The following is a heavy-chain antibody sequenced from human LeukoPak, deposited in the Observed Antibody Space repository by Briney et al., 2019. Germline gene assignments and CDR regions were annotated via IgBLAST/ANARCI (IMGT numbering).Heavy chain of an antibody. J-gene: IGHJ4*02. D-gene: IGHD3-16*02. V-gene: IGHV1-69*13. CDR2: IIPIFGTA. Sequence: SVKVSCKASGYTFTSYYMHWVRQAPGQGLEWMGGIIPIFGTANYAQKFQGRVTITADESTSTAYMELSSLRSEDTAVYYCARATADYVWGSYRYHYFDYWGQGTLVTVSS. CDR1: GYTFTSYY. CDR3: ARATADYVWGSYRYHYFDY.